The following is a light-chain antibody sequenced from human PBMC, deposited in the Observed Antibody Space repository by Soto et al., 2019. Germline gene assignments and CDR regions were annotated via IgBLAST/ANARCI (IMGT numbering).Light chain of an antibody. Sequence: EVVVTQSPATLSVSPGERVTLSCRASQSVDNDVAWFQHKPGQAPRLLIYGASTRAAGIPGRFSGSGYETDFTFTISSLEPEDSATYFCQQYNTWVRGTFGQGTKLEIK. CDR1: QSVDND. CDR3: QQYNTWVRGT. V-gene: IGKV3-15*01. J-gene: IGKJ2*01. CDR2: GAS.